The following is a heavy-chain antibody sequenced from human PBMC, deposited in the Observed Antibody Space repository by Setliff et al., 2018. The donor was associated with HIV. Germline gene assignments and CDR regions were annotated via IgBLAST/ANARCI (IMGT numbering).Heavy chain of an antibody. CDR3: ARGREWLPVASYFDY. CDR1: GYTFTRYD. D-gene: IGHD3-3*01. J-gene: IGHJ4*02. Sequence: GASVKVSCKASGYTFTRYDIKWVRQATGQGLEWMGWMNPNSGNTGYAQKFQGRVTMTRNTSISTAYMELSSLRSEDTAVYYCARGREWLPVASYFDYWGQGTLVTVSS. V-gene: IGHV1-8*01. CDR2: MNPNSGNT.